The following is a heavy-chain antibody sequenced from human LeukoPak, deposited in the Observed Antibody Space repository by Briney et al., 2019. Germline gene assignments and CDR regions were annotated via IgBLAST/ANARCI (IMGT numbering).Heavy chain of an antibody. J-gene: IGHJ3*02. V-gene: IGHV1-69*13. CDR1: GGTFSSYA. D-gene: IGHD2-2*01. Sequence: GASVKVSCKASGGTFSSYAISWVRQAPGQWLEWMGGIIPIFGTANYALKFQGRVTITADESTSTAYMEPSSLRSDDTAVYYCARVPLGYCSSTSCSPYAFDIWGQGTMVTVSS. CDR2: IIPIFGTA. CDR3: ARVPLGYCSSTSCSPYAFDI.